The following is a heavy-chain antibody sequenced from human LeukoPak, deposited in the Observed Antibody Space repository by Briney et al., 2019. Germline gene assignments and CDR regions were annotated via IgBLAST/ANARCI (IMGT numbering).Heavy chain of an antibody. J-gene: IGHJ4*02. CDR3: ARDLGISGWYAPPLGYFDY. V-gene: IGHV1-2*02. D-gene: IGHD6-19*01. CDR2: INPKSGGT. Sequence: ASVKVSCKASGYTFTTYAMNWVRQAPGQGLEWMGWINPKSGGTNYAQKFQGRVTMTRDTSISTTYMELSRLRSDDTAVYYCARDLGISGWYAPPLGYFDYWGQGTLVTASS. CDR1: GYTFTTYA.